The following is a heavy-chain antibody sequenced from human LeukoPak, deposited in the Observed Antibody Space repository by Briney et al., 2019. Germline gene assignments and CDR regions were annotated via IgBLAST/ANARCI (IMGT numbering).Heavy chain of an antibody. V-gene: IGHV3-23*01. J-gene: IGHJ3*02. CDR1: GFTFSSYA. CDR3: AKDHNHPNGDYDDPDAFDI. Sequence: PGGSLRLSCAASGFTFSSYAMSWVRQAPGKGLEWVSAISGSGGSTYYAGSVKGRFTISRDNSKNTLYLQMNSLRAEDTAVYYCAKDHNHPNGDYDDPDAFDIWGQGTMVTVSS. D-gene: IGHD4-17*01. CDR2: ISGSGGST.